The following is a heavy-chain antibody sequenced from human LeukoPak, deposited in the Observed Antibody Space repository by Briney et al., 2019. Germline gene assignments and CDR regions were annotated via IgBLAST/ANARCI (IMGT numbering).Heavy chain of an antibody. D-gene: IGHD3-9*01. CDR1: GYTFADYY. CDR3: ARVSTSGYRDWLDP. Sequence: ASVKVSCKTSGYTFADYYIHWVRQAPGQGLEWMGWIYPKSGGTNSSQKFQGRVTMTRDTSISTAYMELSRLRFDDTAVYYCARVSTSGYRDWLDPWGQGTLVSVSS. J-gene: IGHJ5*02. V-gene: IGHV1-2*02. CDR2: IYPKSGGT.